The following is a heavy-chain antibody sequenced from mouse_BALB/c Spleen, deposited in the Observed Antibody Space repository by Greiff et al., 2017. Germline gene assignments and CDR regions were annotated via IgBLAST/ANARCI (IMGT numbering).Heavy chain of an antibody. Sequence: EVKLVESGGGLVQPGGSLKLSCAASGFTFSSYGMSWVRQTPDKRLELVATINSNGGSTYYPDSVKGRFTISRDNAKNTLYLQMSSLKSEDTAMYYCARDRDCNYEAYYWGQGTTLTVSS. J-gene: IGHJ2*01. CDR2: INSNGGST. CDR1: GFTFSSYG. D-gene: IGHD2-1*01. V-gene: IGHV5-6-3*01. CDR3: ARDRDCNYEAYY.